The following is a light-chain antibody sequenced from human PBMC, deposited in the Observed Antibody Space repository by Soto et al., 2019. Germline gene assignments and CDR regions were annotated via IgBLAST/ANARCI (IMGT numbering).Light chain of an antibody. Sequence: SQSLSTSYLARYQQKPGQAPRLLIYGASSRATGIPDRFSGSGSGTDVTLTIRRLEPEDCAVYYCQQYGSSPLTFGGGTKVDIK. CDR1: QSLSTSY. V-gene: IGKV3-20*01. CDR3: QQYGSSPLT. CDR2: GAS. J-gene: IGKJ4*01.